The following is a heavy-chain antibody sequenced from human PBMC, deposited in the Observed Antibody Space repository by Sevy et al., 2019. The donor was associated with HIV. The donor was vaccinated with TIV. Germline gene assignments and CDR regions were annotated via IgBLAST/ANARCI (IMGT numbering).Heavy chain of an antibody. J-gene: IGHJ6*02. V-gene: IGHV3-53*01. CDR2: IYSSDRT. CDR1: GFTVSDNH. Sequence: GGSLRLSCAASGFTVSDNHMNWVRQAPGKGPEWVSVIYSSDRTDYADSVKGRFTVSRDNSKNTLYLQMNSLRAEDTAVYYCARDRVTYYYDSSGYYTSGYGMDVWGQGTTVTVSS. D-gene: IGHD3-22*01. CDR3: ARDRVTYYYDSSGYYTSGYGMDV.